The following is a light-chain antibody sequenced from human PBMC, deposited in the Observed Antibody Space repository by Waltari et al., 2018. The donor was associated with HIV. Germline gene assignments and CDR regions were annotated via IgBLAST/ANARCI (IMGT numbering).Light chain of an antibody. CDR2: EVS. CDR3: AAWDGSLGV. Sequence: QSALTQPPSASGSPGQSVTISCTGTSSDVGPYNYVSWYQQHPGKAPKLMISEVSERPSGVPDRFSGSKSGNTASLTVSGLQVEDEADYYCAAWDGSLGVLGGGTKLTVL. CDR1: SSDVGPYNY. V-gene: IGLV2-8*01. J-gene: IGLJ2*01.